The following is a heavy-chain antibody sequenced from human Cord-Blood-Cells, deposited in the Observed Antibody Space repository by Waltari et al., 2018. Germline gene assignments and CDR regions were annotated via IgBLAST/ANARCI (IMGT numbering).Heavy chain of an antibody. CDR1: GGSISSSSYY. D-gene: IGHD3-10*01. V-gene: IGHV4-39*01. CDR2: IYYSGST. J-gene: IGHJ5*02. Sequence: QLQLQESAPGLVKPSETLSLTCTVSGGSISSSSYYWAWIRQPPGKGLEWIGSIYYSGSTYYNPSLKSRVTISVDTSKNQFSLKLSSVTAADTAVYYCARVGGSGSYDNWFDPWGQGTLVTVSS. CDR3: ARVGGSGSYDNWFDP.